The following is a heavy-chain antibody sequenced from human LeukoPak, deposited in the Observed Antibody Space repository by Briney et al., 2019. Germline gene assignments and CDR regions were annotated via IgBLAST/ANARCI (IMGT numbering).Heavy chain of an antibody. D-gene: IGHD6-13*01. V-gene: IGHV3-23*01. J-gene: IGHJ4*02. CDR2: RSGRGGST. Sequence: GGSLILSCAASGFTFSSYWMDWVRQAPGKVLEWVSARSGRGGSTYYAGSVKGRFTIFRDNSQNTLYLQMNSLRAKETAVYYRAKEGVSPHFDQWGQGTLVTVSS. CDR1: GFTFSSYW. CDR3: AKEGVSPHFDQ.